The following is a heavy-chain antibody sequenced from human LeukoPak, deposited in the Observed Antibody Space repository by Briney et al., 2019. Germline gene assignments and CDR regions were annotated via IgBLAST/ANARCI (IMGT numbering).Heavy chain of an antibody. CDR2: IYYSGST. CDR3: ARDRSGYCSGGSCYSGYFDY. CDR1: GGSISSYY. D-gene: IGHD2-15*01. Sequence: SETLSLTCTVSGGSISSYYWSWIRQPPGKGLEWIGYIYYSGSTTYNPSLKSRVTISVDTSKNQFSLKLSSVTAADTAVYYCARDRSGYCSGGSCYSGYFDYWGQGTLVTVSS. J-gene: IGHJ4*02. V-gene: IGHV4-59*12.